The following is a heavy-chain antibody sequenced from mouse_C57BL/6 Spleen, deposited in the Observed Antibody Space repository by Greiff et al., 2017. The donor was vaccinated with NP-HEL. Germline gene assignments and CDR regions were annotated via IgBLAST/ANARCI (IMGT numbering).Heavy chain of an antibody. D-gene: IGHD1-1*01. Sequence: QVQLQQSGAELVRPGTSVKVSCKASGYSFTNYLIEWVKQRPGQGLEWIGVINPGSGGTNYNEKFKGKATLTADTSSSTAYMQLSSLTSEDSAVYFCARSPITTVVAPYYVDYWGQGTTLTVSS. V-gene: IGHV1-54*01. CDR3: ARSPITTVVAPYYVDY. CDR1: GYSFTNYL. CDR2: INPGSGGT. J-gene: IGHJ2*01.